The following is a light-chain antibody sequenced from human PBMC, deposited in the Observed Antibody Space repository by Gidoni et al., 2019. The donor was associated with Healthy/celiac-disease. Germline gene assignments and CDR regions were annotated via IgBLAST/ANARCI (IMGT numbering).Light chain of an antibody. Sequence: DIVMTQSPDSLAVSLGERATINCKSSQSVLYSSNNKNYLAWYQQKPGQPPKLLIYWASTRESGVPDRFSGSGSGTDFTLPISSLQAEDVAVYYCQQYYSTSWTFGQETKVEIK. V-gene: IGKV4-1*01. CDR1: QSVLYSSNNKNY. CDR2: WAS. J-gene: IGKJ1*01. CDR3: QQYYSTSWT.